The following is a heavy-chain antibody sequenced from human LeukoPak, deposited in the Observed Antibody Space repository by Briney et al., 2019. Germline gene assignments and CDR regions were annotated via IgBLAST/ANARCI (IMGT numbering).Heavy chain of an antibody. J-gene: IGHJ5*02. CDR2: IWYDGSNK. D-gene: IGHD2-2*01. Sequence: GGSLRLSCAASGFTFSTYTMNWVRQAPGKGLEWVAVIWYDGSNKYYADSVKGRFTISRDNSKNTLYLQMNSLRAEDTAVYYCAKDCRRPTSCPRDWFDPWGQGTLVTVSS. V-gene: IGHV3-33*06. CDR3: AKDCRRPTSCPRDWFDP. CDR1: GFTFSTYT.